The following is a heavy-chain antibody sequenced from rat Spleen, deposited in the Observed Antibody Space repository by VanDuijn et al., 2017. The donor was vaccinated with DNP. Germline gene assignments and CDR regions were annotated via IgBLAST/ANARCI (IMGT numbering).Heavy chain of an antibody. D-gene: IGHD1-11*01. V-gene: IGHV5S10*01. J-gene: IGHJ3*01. CDR2: IIYGGSRT. CDR3: VTRGLYGGYDH. Sequence: EVQLVESGGGLVQPGRSLKLSCAASGFTFSDYNMAWVRQATKKGLEWVATIIYGGSRTQYRDSVKGRFTISRDNAKTTLYLQMDSLRSEDTATYHCVTRGLYGGYDHWGHGALVTVSS. CDR1: GFTFSDYN.